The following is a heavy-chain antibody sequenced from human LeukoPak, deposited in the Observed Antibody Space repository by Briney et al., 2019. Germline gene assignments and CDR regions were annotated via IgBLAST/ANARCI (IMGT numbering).Heavy chain of an antibody. CDR3: ARGSSWHDY. CDR2: INHSGRT. J-gene: IGHJ4*02. Sequence: PSETLSLTCAVYGGSFSGYYWSWIRQPPGKGLEWIGEINHSGRTNYNPSLKSRVTISVDTSKNQFSLKLSSVTAADTAVYYCARGSSWHDYWGQGTLVTVSS. D-gene: IGHD6-13*01. V-gene: IGHV4-34*01. CDR1: GGSFSGYY.